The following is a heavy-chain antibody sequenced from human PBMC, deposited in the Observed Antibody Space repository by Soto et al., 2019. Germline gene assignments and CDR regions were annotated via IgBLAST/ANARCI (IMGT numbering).Heavy chain of an antibody. CDR3: ASSLTVTTYFLNAFDI. V-gene: IGHV4-38-2*01. Sequence: PSETLSLTCAVSGYSISSGYYWGWIRQPPGKGLEWIGSIYHSGSTYYNPSLKSRVTISVDTSKNQFSLKLSSVTAADTAVYYCASSLTVTTYFLNAFDIWGQGTMVT. J-gene: IGHJ3*02. CDR2: IYHSGST. CDR1: GYSISSGYY. D-gene: IGHD4-17*01.